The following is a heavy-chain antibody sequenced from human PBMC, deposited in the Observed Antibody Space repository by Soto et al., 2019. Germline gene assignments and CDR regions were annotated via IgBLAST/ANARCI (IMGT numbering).Heavy chain of an antibody. CDR2: IYYSGST. V-gene: IGHV4-59*01. CDR1: GGSISSYY. D-gene: IGHD6-19*01. Sequence: SETLSLTCTVSGGSISSYYWSWIRQPPGKGLEWFGYIYYSGSTKXXTXXXXXXXXSXXTXKNQFSLKLSSVTAADTAVYYCARVEQWLVLYGHYYGIDVWGQGTTVTVSS. J-gene: IGHJ6*02. CDR3: ARVEQWLVLYGHYYGIDV.